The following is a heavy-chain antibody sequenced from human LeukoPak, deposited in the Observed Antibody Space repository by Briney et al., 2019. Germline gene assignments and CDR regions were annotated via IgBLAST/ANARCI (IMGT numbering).Heavy chain of an antibody. CDR2: IKQDGSEK. J-gene: IGHJ4*02. V-gene: IGHV3-7*01. CDR3: ARARSSSWYGGYYFDY. D-gene: IGHD6-13*01. Sequence: GGSLRLSCAASGFTFSSYWMSWVRQAPGKGLEWVANIKQDGSEKYCVDSVKGRFTISRDNAKNSLYLQMNSLRAGDTAVYYCARARSSSWYGGYYFDYWGQGTLVTVSS. CDR1: GFTFSSYW.